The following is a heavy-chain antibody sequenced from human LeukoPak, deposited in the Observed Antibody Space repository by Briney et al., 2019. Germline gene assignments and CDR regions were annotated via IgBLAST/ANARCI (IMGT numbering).Heavy chain of an antibody. CDR3: ARDHCSSTSCYYYGMDV. CDR1: GFTFSDYY. D-gene: IGHD2-2*01. V-gene: IGHV3-11*01. Sequence: GGSLRLSCAASGFTFSDYYMSWIRQAPGKGLEWVSYISSSGSTIYYADSVKGRFTISRDNAKNSLYLQMNSLRAEDTAVYYCARDHCSSTSCYYYGMDVWGQGTTVTVSS. J-gene: IGHJ6*02. CDR2: ISSSGSTI.